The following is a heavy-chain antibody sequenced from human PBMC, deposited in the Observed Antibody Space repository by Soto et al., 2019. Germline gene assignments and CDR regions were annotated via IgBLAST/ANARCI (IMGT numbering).Heavy chain of an antibody. CDR1: GDTFTDYY. V-gene: IGHV1-46*01. Sequence: QVQLMQSGAEVKKPGASVKVSCKASGDTFTDYYIHWVRQAPGQGLEWMGTVNPSGGHTTYAQHFLGRVNXPXAXYXXTVYLELTSLTSADTAIYYCARGGHVVVVTAALDYWGQGTLVTVSS. J-gene: IGHJ4*02. CDR3: ARGGHVVVVTAALDY. D-gene: IGHD2-21*02. CDR2: VNPSGGHT.